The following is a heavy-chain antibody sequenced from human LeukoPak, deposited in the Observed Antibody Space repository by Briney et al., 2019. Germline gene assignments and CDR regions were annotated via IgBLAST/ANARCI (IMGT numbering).Heavy chain of an antibody. CDR1: GGSFSGYY. CDR2: INHSGST. CDR3: ARGRITMIVVVMNPCYYGMDV. J-gene: IGHJ6*02. V-gene: IGHV4-34*01. D-gene: IGHD3-22*01. Sequence: SETLSLTCAVYGGSFSGYYWSWIRQPPGKGLEWIGEINHSGSTNYNPSLKSRVTISVDASKNQFSLKLSSVTAADTAVYYCARGRITMIVVVMNPCYYGMDVWGQGTTVTVSS.